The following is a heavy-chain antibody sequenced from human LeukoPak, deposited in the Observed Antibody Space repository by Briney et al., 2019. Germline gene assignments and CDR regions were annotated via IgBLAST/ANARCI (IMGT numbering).Heavy chain of an antibody. D-gene: IGHD6-19*01. Sequence: SETLSLTCAVYGGSFSGYYWSWIRQPPGKGLEWIGEINHSGSTNYNPSPKSRVTISVDTSKNQFSLKLSSVTAADTAVYYCARVTVAGTLFWFDPWGQGTLVTVSS. V-gene: IGHV4-34*01. CDR1: GGSFSGYY. J-gene: IGHJ5*02. CDR3: ARVTVAGTLFWFDP. CDR2: INHSGST.